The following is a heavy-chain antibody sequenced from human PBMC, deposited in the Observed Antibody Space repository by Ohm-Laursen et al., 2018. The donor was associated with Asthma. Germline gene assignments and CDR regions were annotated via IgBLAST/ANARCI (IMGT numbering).Heavy chain of an antibody. V-gene: IGHV4-31*03. J-gene: IGHJ6*02. CDR1: GGSISSGGYY. Sequence: PSETLSLTCTVSGGSISSGGYYWSWIRQHPGKGLEWIGYIYYRGSTYYNPSLKSRVTISVDTSKNQFSLKLSSVTAADTAVYYCARDCSGGSCEIRGYYGMDVWGQGTTVTVSS. D-gene: IGHD2-15*01. CDR3: ARDCSGGSCEIRGYYGMDV. CDR2: IYYRGST.